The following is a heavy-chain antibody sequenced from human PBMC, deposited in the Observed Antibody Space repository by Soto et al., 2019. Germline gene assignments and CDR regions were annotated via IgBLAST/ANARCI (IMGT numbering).Heavy chain of an antibody. J-gene: IGHJ6*02. CDR2: IYYSGAT. D-gene: IGHD3-16*01. Sequence: SETLSLTCTVSGDSISVSGDSNNNHYWSWVRQPPEKGLEWIGSIYYSGATNYNPSLKSRVTMSADTSKNKFSLNLSSVTAADTAIYYRARAMGDWGTYYYYYGLDVWGQGTTVTVSS. V-gene: IGHV4-61*01. CDR3: ARAMGDWGTYYYYYGLDV. CDR1: GDSISVSGDSNNNHY.